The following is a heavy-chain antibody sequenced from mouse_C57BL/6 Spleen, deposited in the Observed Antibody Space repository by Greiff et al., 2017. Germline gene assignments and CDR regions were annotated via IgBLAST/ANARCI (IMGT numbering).Heavy chain of an antibody. CDR3: ALDSSGYGFDD. Sequence: VQLQQSGAELAKPGASVKLSCKASGYTFTSYWMHWVKQRPGQGLEWIGYINPSSGYTKYNQKFKDKATLTADKSSSTAYMQLSSLTSEDSAVYYCALDSSGYGFDDWGQGTTLTVSS. J-gene: IGHJ2*01. V-gene: IGHV1-7*01. D-gene: IGHD3-2*02. CDR2: INPSSGYT. CDR1: GYTFTSYW.